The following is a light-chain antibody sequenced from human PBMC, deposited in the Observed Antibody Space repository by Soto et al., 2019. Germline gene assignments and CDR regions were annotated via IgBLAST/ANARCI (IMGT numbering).Light chain of an antibody. J-gene: IGKJ1*01. Sequence: DIQMTQSPSSLSAAVGDRVTITCRASQVISNYLAWYQQKPGKVPKLLIYAASTLQSGVPSRFSGSGSGTDFTLTISSLQPEDVATYYCQKYYSALWTFGQGTKVDIK. CDR2: AAS. CDR3: QKYYSALWT. V-gene: IGKV1-27*01. CDR1: QVISNY.